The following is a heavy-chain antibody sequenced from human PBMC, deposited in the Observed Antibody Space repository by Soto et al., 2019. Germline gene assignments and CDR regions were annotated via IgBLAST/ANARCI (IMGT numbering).Heavy chain of an antibody. CDR2: ISSSSSYI. Sequence: VGSLRLSCAASGFTFSSYSMNWVRQAPGKGLEWVSSISSSSSYIYYADSVKGRFTISRDNAKNSLYLQMNSLRAENTAVYYCASGEWELPDYWGQGTLVTVSS. CDR3: ASGEWELPDY. CDR1: GFTFSSYS. J-gene: IGHJ4*02. V-gene: IGHV3-21*01. D-gene: IGHD1-26*01.